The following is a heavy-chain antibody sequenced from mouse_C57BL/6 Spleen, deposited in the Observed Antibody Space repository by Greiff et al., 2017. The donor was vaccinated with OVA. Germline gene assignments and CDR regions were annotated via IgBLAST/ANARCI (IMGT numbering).Heavy chain of an antibody. Sequence: VQLVESGAELARPGASVKLSCKASGYTFTSYGISWVKQRTGQGLEWIGEIYPRSGNTYYNEKFKGKATLTADKSSSTAYMELRSLTSEDSAVYFCARETTVVAHYAMDYWGQGTSVTVSS. V-gene: IGHV1-81*01. CDR1: GYTFTSYG. CDR2: IYPRSGNT. J-gene: IGHJ4*01. CDR3: ARETTVVAHYAMDY. D-gene: IGHD1-1*01.